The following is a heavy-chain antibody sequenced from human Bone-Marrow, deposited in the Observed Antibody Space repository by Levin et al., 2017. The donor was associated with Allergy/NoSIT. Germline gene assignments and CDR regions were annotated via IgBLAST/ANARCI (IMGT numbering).Heavy chain of an antibody. CDR1: GFTFSSYA. J-gene: IGHJ4*02. CDR3: AKDLYGDYRPDC. CDR2: ITSDNNT. Sequence: GESLKISCAASGFTFSSYAMSWVRQAPGKGLEWVSTITSDNNTYHADSVKGRFSISRDNSKNTLYLQMNSLRAEDTAVYYCAKDLYGDYRPDCWGQGTLVTVSS. D-gene: IGHD4-17*01. V-gene: IGHV3-23*01.